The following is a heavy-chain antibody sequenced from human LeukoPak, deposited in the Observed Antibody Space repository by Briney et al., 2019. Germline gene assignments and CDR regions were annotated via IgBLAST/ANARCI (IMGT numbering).Heavy chain of an antibody. D-gene: IGHD2-21*01. Sequence: SQTLSLTCTVSGGSISSGGYYWSWIRQPSGKGLEWIGYIYHSGSTYYNPSLKSRVTISVDRSKNQFSLKLSSVTAADTAVYYCARDPAYCGGDCYSLAFDIWGQGTMVTVSS. CDR2: IYHSGST. V-gene: IGHV4-30-2*01. CDR1: GGSISSGGYY. CDR3: ARDPAYCGGDCYSLAFDI. J-gene: IGHJ3*02.